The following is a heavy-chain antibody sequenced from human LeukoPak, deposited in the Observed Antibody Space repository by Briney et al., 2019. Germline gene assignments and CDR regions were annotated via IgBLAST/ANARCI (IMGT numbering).Heavy chain of an antibody. V-gene: IGHV3-23*01. CDR3: AKEYYVLLVYALGGSFDY. CDR2: ISGNGRST. J-gene: IGHJ4*02. CDR1: GFTFSSYA. Sequence: GGSLRLSCAASGFTFSSYAMSWVRQAPGKGLEWVSTISGNGRSTYYGDSVKGRFTISRDNSKNTLCLQMNSLRAEDTAVYYCAKEYYVLLVYALGGSFDYWGRGTLVTVSS. D-gene: IGHD2-8*02.